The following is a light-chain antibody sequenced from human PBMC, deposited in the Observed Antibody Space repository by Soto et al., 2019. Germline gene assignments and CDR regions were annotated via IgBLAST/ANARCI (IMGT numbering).Light chain of an antibody. V-gene: IGLV2-14*01. CDR2: EVS. J-gene: IGLJ2*01. CDR3: SSYTSSTTRV. CDR1: SSDIGAYNY. Sequence: QSALTQPASVSGSPGQSITISCTGTSSDIGAYNYVSWYQQHPGKAPRLIIYEVSDRPSGISNRFSGSKSGNTASLTISGLQAEDEADYYCSSYTSSTTRVFGGGTQLTVL.